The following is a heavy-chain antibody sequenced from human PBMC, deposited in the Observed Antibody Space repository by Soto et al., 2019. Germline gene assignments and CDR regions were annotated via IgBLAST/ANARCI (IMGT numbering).Heavy chain of an antibody. V-gene: IGHV1-69*13. CDR1: GGTFSSYA. J-gene: IGHJ5*02. Sequence: ASVKVSCKASGGTFSSYAISWVRQAPGQGLEWMGGIIPIFGTANYAQKFQGRVTITADESTSTAYMELSSLRSEDTAVYYCARNSVSSAIAVAGTGWFDPWGQGTLVTVSS. CDR3: ARNSVSSAIAVAGTGWFDP. D-gene: IGHD6-19*01. CDR2: IIPIFGTA.